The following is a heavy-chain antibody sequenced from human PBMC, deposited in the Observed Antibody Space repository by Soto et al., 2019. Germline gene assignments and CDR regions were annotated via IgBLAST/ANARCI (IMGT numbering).Heavy chain of an antibody. CDR3: AREFCQGGYDQGLDY. CDR1: GGTFSSYT. D-gene: IGHD5-12*01. V-gene: IGHV1-69*08. CDR2: IIPILGIA. J-gene: IGHJ4*02. Sequence: QVQLVQSGAEVKKPGSSVKVSCKASGGTFSSYTISWVRQAPGQGLEWMGRIIPILGIANYAQKFQGRVTIPADKSTSTAYMELSSLRSEDKAVYYCAREFCQGGYDQGLDYWGQGTLVTVSS.